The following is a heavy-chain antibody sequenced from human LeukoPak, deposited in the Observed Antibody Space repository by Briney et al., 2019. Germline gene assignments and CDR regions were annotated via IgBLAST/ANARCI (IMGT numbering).Heavy chain of an antibody. CDR3: ARVVFSGAGHLFNY. J-gene: IGHJ4*02. Sequence: SETLSLTCAVYGGSFSAYDWSWIRQPPGKGLEWIGEINYSESTNYNPSLKSRVTMSIDTSKNQFSLKLSSVTAADTAVYYCARVVFSGAGHLFNYWGQGTLVTVSS. D-gene: IGHD3-10*01. CDR2: INYSEST. V-gene: IGHV4-34*01. CDR1: GGSFSAYD.